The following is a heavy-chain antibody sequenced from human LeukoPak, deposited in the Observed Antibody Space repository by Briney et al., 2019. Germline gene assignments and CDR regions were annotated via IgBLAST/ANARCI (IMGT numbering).Heavy chain of an antibody. D-gene: IGHD2-15*01. CDR2: IYYSGST. J-gene: IGHJ4*02. Sequence: SETLSLTCTVSGGSISSYYWSWIRQPPGKGLEWIGYIYYSGSTNYNPSLKSRVTISVDTSKNQFPLKLSSVTAADTAVYYCARGSGGSGYYCDYWGQGTLVTVSS. CDR1: GGSISSYY. V-gene: IGHV4-59*01. CDR3: ARGSGGSGYYCDY.